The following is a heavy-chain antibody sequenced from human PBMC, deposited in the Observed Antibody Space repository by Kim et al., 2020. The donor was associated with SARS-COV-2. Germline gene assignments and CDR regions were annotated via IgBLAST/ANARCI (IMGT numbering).Heavy chain of an antibody. D-gene: IGHD2-15*01. J-gene: IGHJ4*02. V-gene: IGHV3-33*01. CDR1: GFTFSNYG. CDR2: IWYDGSIK. Sequence: GGSLRLSCAASGFTFSNYGTHWVRQAPGKGLEWVAVIWYDGSIKYYAESVKGRFTISRDNSKNTLYLQMNNLRVEDTAVYYCARDRQPHLVATLGVDYWGQGTLVSVSS. CDR3: ARDRQPHLVATLGVDY.